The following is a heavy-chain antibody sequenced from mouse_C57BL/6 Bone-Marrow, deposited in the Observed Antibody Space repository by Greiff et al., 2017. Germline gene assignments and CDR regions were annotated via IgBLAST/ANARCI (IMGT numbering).Heavy chain of an antibody. V-gene: IGHV1-43*01. CDR2: INPGTGGT. CDR3: ARTTGYRRDY. D-gene: IGHD4-1*01. Sequence: EVQLQQSGPELVKPGASVKISCKASGYSFTGYYMHWVKQSSEKSLEWIGEINPGTGGTSYNQKFKGKATLTVDKSSSTAYMQLKSLTSEDSAVYYCARTTGYRRDYWGQGTSVTVSS. CDR1: GYSFTGYY. J-gene: IGHJ4*01.